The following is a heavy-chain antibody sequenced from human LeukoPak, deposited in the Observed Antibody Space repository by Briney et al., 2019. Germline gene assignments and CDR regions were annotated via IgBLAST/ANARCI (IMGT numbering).Heavy chain of an antibody. CDR2: IYTSGST. Sequence: SETLSLTCTVSGGSISSYYWSWIRRPAGKGLEWIGRIYTSGSTNYNPSLKSRVTMSVDTSKNQFSLKLSSVTAADTAVYYCARYYYDSSGYFRTNWFDPWGQGTLVTVSS. V-gene: IGHV4-4*07. J-gene: IGHJ5*02. D-gene: IGHD3-22*01. CDR3: ARYYYDSSGYFRTNWFDP. CDR1: GGSISSYY.